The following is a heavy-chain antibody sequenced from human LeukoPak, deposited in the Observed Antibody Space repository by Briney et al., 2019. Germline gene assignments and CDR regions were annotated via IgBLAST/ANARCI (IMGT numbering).Heavy chain of an antibody. CDR3: ARERRGIDRAFDI. D-gene: IGHD2/OR15-2a*01. V-gene: IGHV3-21*01. Sequence: GGSLRLSCEASGFTFTTYSMTWVRQAPGKGLEWVSIISSGSSAIFSADALKGRFTISRDDAKNLLYLDMNSLRAEDTAVYYCARERRGIDRAFDIWGQGTMVTVSS. CDR1: GFTFTTYS. CDR2: ISSGSSAI. J-gene: IGHJ3*02.